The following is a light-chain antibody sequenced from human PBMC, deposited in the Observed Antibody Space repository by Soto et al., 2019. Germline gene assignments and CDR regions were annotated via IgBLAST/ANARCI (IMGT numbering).Light chain of an antibody. Sequence: QSALTQPPSAAGSPGQSVTISCTGTSTDVGGYNYVSWYQQYPGKAPKLMIYEVSKRPSGDPDRFSGSKSGNTASLTVSGLHAVDEADYYCSSYGRRSIYVFGTGTKAAVL. J-gene: IGLJ1*01. V-gene: IGLV2-8*01. CDR1: STDVGGYNY. CDR2: EVS. CDR3: SSYGRRSIYV.